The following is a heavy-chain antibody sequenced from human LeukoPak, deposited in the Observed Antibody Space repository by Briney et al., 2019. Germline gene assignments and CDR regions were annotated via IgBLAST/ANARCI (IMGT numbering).Heavy chain of an antibody. Sequence: GGSLRLSCAASGFTVSSNYMSWVRQAPGKGLEWVSVIYNGGGTYYSASVKSRFTISRDNSKNTLYLQMNSLRGEDMAVYYCARGMGDSSGYHLYHFDYWGQGTLVTVSS. D-gene: IGHD3-22*01. CDR3: ARGMGDSSGYHLYHFDY. J-gene: IGHJ4*02. V-gene: IGHV3-53*01. CDR1: GFTVSSNY. CDR2: IYNGGGT.